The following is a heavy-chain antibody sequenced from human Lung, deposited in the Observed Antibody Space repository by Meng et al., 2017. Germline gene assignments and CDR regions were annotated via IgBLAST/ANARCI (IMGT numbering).Heavy chain of an antibody. V-gene: IGHV3-30*18. Sequence: QVQLVESGGGVVQPGRSLRLSCAASGFTFSSYGMHRVRPAPGKGLEWVAVISYDGSNKYYADSLKGRFPISRENFKNTLYLQMNSLRAEDTAVYYCAKDLSKQQQLGELDYWGQGTLVTVSS. J-gene: IGHJ4*02. CDR1: GFTFSSYG. CDR3: AKDLSKQQQLGELDY. D-gene: IGHD6-13*01. CDR2: ISYDGSNK.